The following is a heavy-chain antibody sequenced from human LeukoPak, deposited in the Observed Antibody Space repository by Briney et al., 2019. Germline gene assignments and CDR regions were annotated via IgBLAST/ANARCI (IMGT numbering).Heavy chain of an antibody. CDR3: ARGNSSSWYFNAYYYGMDV. CDR1: GGSFSGYY. D-gene: IGHD6-13*01. V-gene: IGHV4-34*01. J-gene: IGHJ6*02. CDR2: INHSGST. Sequence: SETLSLTCAVYGGSFSGYYWSWIRQPPGKGLEWIGEINHSGSTNYNPSLKSRVTISVDTSKNQFSLKLSSVTAADTAVYYCARGNSSSWYFNAYYYGMDVWGQGTTVTVSS.